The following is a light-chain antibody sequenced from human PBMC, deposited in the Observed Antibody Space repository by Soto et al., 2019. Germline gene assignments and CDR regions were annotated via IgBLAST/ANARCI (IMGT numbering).Light chain of an antibody. Sequence: EIVLTQSPVTLSLSPGETATLSCSASQSLSSTFLAWYQQKPGQAPGLLLYGASNRAGGIPDRFSGSGSGTDFTLTISRLEPEDFAVYYCQKYGGSPWNFGQGTKVDIK. CDR2: GAS. J-gene: IGKJ1*01. CDR1: QSLSSTF. V-gene: IGKV3-20*01. CDR3: QKYGGSPWN.